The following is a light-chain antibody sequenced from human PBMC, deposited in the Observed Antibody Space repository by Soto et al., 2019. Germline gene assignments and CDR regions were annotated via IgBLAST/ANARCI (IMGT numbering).Light chain of an antibody. Sequence: SYELTQPPSVSVSPGQTASITCSGDKLGDKYACWYQQKPGQSPVLVIYQDSKRPSGIPERFSGSNSGNTATLTISGTQAMDEADYLCQAWDSSTGVVFGGGTEVTVL. CDR2: QDS. V-gene: IGLV3-1*01. J-gene: IGLJ2*01. CDR1: KLGDKY. CDR3: QAWDSSTGVV.